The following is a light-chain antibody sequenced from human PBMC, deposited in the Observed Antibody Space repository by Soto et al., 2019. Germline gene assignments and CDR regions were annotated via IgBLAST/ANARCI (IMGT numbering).Light chain of an antibody. J-gene: IGKJ4*01. V-gene: IGKV3-15*01. CDR1: QSISSN. CDR2: SAS. Sequence: EIVMTQSPATLSVSPGERATLSCRASQSISSNLAWYQQKPGQAPRLLIYSASTRATGIPARFSGSGSGTEFTLTISSLQSEDFAIYYCQQYNNWPPLPFGGGTKVDIK. CDR3: QQYNNWPPLP.